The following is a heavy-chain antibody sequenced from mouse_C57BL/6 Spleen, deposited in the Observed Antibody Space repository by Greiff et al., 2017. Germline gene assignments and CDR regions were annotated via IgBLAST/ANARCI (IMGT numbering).Heavy chain of an antibody. Sequence: VQLQQSGAELVRPGASVKLSCTASGFNFKDDYMPWVKQRPEQGLAWIGWIDPENGDTDYASKFQGKATITADTSSNTAYLQLSSLTYEDTAVYYCTGVETDCWGQGTTLTVAS. V-gene: IGHV14-4*01. CDR2: IDPENGDT. CDR3: TGVETDC. CDR1: GFNFKDDY. J-gene: IGHJ2*01.